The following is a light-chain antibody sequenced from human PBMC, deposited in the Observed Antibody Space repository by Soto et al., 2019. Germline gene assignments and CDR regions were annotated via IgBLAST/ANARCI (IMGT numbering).Light chain of an antibody. V-gene: IGLV2-23*02. J-gene: IGLJ1*01. Sequence: QFVLAPSASVSWTSGESITITCTGTSGDVGSYNLVSWYQQHPGKAPKLLIYEVTERPSGVSNRFSGSKSGSTASLTISGLQPDDEADYYCCSYAGNSEVFGTGTKVTVL. CDR1: SGDVGSYNL. CDR2: EVT. CDR3: CSYAGNSEV.